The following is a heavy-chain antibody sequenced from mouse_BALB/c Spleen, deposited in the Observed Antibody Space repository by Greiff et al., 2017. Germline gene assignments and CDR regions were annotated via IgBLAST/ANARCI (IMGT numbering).Heavy chain of an antibody. V-gene: IGHV1S22*01. D-gene: IGHD1-1*01. Sequence: LQQPGSELVRPGASVKLSCKASGYTFTSYWMHWVKQRPGQGLEWIGNIYPGSGSTNYDEKFKSKATLTVDTSSSTAYMQLSSLTSEDSAVYYCTRSSDYYGSSYWYFDVWGAGTTVTVSS. CDR2: IYPGSGST. J-gene: IGHJ1*01. CDR1: GYTFTSYW. CDR3: TRSSDYYGSSYWYFDV.